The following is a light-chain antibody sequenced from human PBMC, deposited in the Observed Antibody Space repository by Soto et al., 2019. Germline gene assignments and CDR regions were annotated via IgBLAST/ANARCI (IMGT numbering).Light chain of an antibody. CDR1: QSISRQ. J-gene: IGKJ1*01. Sequence: DIQMTQSPSTLSASVGDRVSITCRASQSISRQLAWYQQKPGKAPNLLIYQASNLETGVPSRFTGSVSGTEFTVTISSLQPDDLATYSCLQYQSYWTFGQGIKVEVK. CDR2: QAS. CDR3: LQYQSYWT. V-gene: IGKV1-5*03.